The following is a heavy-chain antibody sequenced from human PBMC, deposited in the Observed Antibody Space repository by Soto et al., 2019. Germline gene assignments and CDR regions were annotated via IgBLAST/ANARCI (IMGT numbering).Heavy chain of an antibody. V-gene: IGHV4-38-2*01. CDR3: ASVHLGFYSSSWTKGFYFDF. Sequence: PSETLSLTCDVSGNSISSGSYWGWIRQPPGKGLEWIGTTDHSGNAYYNPSLKSRVTISIDPSKSQFSLKVLSVTAADTAVYYCASVHLGFYSSSWTKGFYFDFWGQGTLVTVSS. J-gene: IGHJ4*02. CDR2: TDHSGNA. CDR1: GNSISSGSY. D-gene: IGHD6-6*01.